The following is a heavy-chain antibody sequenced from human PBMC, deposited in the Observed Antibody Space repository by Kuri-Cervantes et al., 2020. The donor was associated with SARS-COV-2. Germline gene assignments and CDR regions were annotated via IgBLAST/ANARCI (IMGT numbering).Heavy chain of an antibody. CDR3: ARDHGSIAARAFGY. Sequence: GESLKISCAASGFAVSSNYMSWVRQAPGKGLEWVSVIYSGGSTYYADSVKGRFTISRHNSKNTLYLQMNSLRAEDTAVYYCARDHGSIAARAFGYWGQGTLVTVSS. D-gene: IGHD6-6*01. J-gene: IGHJ4*02. CDR2: IYSGGST. CDR1: GFAVSSNY. V-gene: IGHV3-53*04.